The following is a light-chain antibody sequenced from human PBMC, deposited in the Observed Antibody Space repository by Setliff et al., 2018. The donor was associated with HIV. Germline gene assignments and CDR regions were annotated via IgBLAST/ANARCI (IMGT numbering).Light chain of an antibody. Sequence: QSALAQPASVSGSPGQSITISCTGTSSDVGVYDYVSWYQQHPHKAPKLMIYEVTNRPSGVSNRFSGSKSGNTASLTISGLRAEDEADYYCSSYTTINTVIFGGGTKGTV. CDR2: EVT. CDR3: SSYTTINTVI. J-gene: IGLJ2*01. CDR1: SSDVGVYDY. V-gene: IGLV2-14*01.